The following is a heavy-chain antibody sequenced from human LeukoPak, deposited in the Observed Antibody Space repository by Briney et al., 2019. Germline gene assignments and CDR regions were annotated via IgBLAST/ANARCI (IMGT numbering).Heavy chain of an antibody. CDR3: ARTAAGTIPLDY. CDR2: IIPIFGTA. J-gene: IGHJ4*02. V-gene: IGHV1-69*06. CDR1: GGTFSSYA. Sequence: ASVKVSCKASGGTFSSYAISWVRQAPGQGLEWMGGIIPIFGTANYAQKFQGRVTITADKSTSTAYMELSSLRSEDTAVYYCARTAAGTIPLDYWGQGTLVTVSS. D-gene: IGHD6-13*01.